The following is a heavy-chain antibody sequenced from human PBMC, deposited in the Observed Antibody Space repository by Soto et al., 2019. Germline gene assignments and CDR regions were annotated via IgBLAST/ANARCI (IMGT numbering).Heavy chain of an antibody. CDR2: ISSSGYT. J-gene: IGHJ6*02. V-gene: IGHV3-21*01. Sequence: GGSLSLSCAASGFNFNSYTINWVRKAPGKRLEWLSSISSSGYTFSTDSVRGRFTISRDNAKNSVYLQINSLRAEDTAVYFCARDCSGGSCYPGMDVWGQGTTVNVSS. CDR3: ARDCSGGSCYPGMDV. D-gene: IGHD2-15*01. CDR1: GFNFNSYT.